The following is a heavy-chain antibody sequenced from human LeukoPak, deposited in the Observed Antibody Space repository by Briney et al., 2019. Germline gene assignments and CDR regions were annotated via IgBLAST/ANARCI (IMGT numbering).Heavy chain of an antibody. CDR2: IYISGNT. CDR3: ARFGGSPAVDAFDI. V-gene: IGHV4-4*07. J-gene: IGHJ3*02. Sequence: PSETLSLTCTVSGDSISSYYWSWIRQPAGKGLEWIGRIYISGNTNYNPSLKSRVTMSVDTTKNQISLKLTSVTAADTAVYYCARFGGSPAVDAFDIWGQGTMVTVSS. CDR1: GDSISSYY. D-gene: IGHD1-26*01.